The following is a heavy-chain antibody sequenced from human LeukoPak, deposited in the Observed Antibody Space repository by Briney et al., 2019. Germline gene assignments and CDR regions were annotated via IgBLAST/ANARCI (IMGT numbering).Heavy chain of an antibody. CDR3: ARANYYDSSGYYYDFNY. CDR1: GFTFDDYT. V-gene: IGHV3-43*01. D-gene: IGHD3-22*01. CDR2: ISWDGGST. J-gene: IGHJ4*02. Sequence: GGSLRLSCAASGFTFDDYTMHWVRQAPGKGLEWVSLISWDGGSTYYADSVKGRFTISRDNSKNSLYLQMNSLRTEDTALYYCARANYYDSSGYYYDFNYWGQGTLVTVSS.